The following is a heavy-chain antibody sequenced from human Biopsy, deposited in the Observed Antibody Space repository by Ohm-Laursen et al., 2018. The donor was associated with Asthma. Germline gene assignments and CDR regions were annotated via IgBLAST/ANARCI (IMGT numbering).Heavy chain of an antibody. CDR1: GYSLTDLS. D-gene: IGHD4-17*01. CDR3: ASDFPKDYVRYNFQF. CDR2: HDHEEGGT. J-gene: IGHJ4*02. V-gene: IGHV1-24*01. Sequence: EASVKVSCKLSGYSLTDLSMHWVRQAPGQGLEWVGGHDHEEGGTVNARRFQGRVTMTEDTSTDTAYMELSSLSSDDTAVYYCASDFPKDYVRYNFQFWGQGTLVTVSS.